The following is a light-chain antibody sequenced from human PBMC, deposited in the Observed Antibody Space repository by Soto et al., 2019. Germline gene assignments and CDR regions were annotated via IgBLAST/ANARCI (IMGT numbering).Light chain of an antibody. CDR2: DAS. J-gene: IGKJ5*01. CDR1: QDISNY. Sequence: DLQMTQSPSSLSASVGDRVTITCQASQDISNYFNWYQQKPGKAPKLLIYDASNLETGVPSRFSGSGSGTDFTFTISSLQPEDIATYYCQQYDNLSTFGQGTRLEIK. V-gene: IGKV1-33*01. CDR3: QQYDNLST.